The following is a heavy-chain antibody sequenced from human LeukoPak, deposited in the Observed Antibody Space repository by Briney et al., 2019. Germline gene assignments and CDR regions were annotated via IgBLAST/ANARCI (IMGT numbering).Heavy chain of an antibody. J-gene: IGHJ5*02. Sequence: PSETLSLTCTVSGGSLSSYYWSWIRQPPGKGLEWIGCIYYSGSTTYNPSLRSRVTISVDTSKNQFSLKLSSVTAADTAVYYCARGGGLSGFIAAAASWVLNWFDPWGQGTLVTVSS. CDR1: GGSLSSYY. D-gene: IGHD6-13*01. CDR3: ARGGGLSGFIAAAASWVLNWFDP. V-gene: IGHV4-59*12. CDR2: IYYSGST.